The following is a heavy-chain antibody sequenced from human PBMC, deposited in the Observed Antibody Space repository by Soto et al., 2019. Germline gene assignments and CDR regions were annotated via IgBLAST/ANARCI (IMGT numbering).Heavy chain of an antibody. V-gene: IGHV4-59*01. CDR3: ARGRWFDP. CDR2: VYYTGST. J-gene: IGHJ5*02. CDR1: GGSISADY. Sequence: PSETLSLTCTVSGGSISADYWNWIRQPPGKGLELIGCVYYTGSTNYNPSLKSRVSLSLDPSKNQFSLNLSSVTAADTAVYFCARGRWFDPWGQGTLVTVSS.